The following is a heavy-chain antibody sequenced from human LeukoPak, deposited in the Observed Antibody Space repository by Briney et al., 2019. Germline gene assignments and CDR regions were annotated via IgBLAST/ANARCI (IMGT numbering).Heavy chain of an antibody. CDR3: AHRLESWFQGGYYFDY. CDR2: IYWNDDK. V-gene: IGHV2-5*01. D-gene: IGHD3-22*01. Sequence: SGPTLLKPTQTLTLTCTFSGFSLSTSGVGVGWIRQPPGKALEWLALIYWNDDKRYSPSLKTRLTITKDTSKNQVVLTMTNMDPVDTATYYCAHRLESWFQGGYYFDYWGQGTLVTVSS. J-gene: IGHJ4*02. CDR1: GFSLSTSGVG.